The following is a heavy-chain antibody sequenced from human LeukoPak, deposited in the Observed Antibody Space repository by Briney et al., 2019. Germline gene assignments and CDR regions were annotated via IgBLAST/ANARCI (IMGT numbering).Heavy chain of an antibody. J-gene: IGHJ4*02. V-gene: IGHV1-2*06. CDR3: ARDTTTIFRITMVRGVTRDY. D-gene: IGHD3-10*01. CDR2: TNPNSGGT. Sequence: ASVKVSCKASGYTFTGYYMHWVRQAPGQGLEWMGRTNPNSGGTNYAQKFQGRVTMTRDTSISTAYMELSRLRSDDTAVYYCARDTTTIFRITMVRGVTRDYWGQGTLVTVSS. CDR1: GYTFTGYY.